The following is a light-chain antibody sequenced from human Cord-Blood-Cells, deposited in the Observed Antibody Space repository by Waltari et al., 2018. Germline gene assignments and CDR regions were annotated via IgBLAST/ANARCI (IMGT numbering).Light chain of an antibody. CDR1: SSDVGSYNL. CDR3: CSYAGSSTYV. CDR2: EGS. Sequence: QSALTQPASVSGSPGQSITISCTGTSSDVGSYNLVSWYQQHPGKAPKLTVYEGSKRPSGGSNRFSGSKSGNTASLTSSGLQAEDEADYYCCSYAGSSTYVFGTGTKVTVL. J-gene: IGLJ1*01. V-gene: IGLV2-23*01.